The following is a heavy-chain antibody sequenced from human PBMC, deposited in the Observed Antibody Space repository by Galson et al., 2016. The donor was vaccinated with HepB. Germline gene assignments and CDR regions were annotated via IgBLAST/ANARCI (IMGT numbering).Heavy chain of an antibody. CDR2: INPSGGDT. CDR3: VTEALGYCTGSRCYDGVGTAFDI. D-gene: IGHD2-2*01. CDR1: GYSFTSYQ. Sequence: SVKVSCKAFGYSFTSYQLHWVRQAPGQGLEWMGVINPSGGDTNYVQKFQGRVTMTRDTSTSTVYLEVSSLRSEDTAVYYCVTEALGYCTGSRCYDGVGTAFDIWGQGTLVTVSS. V-gene: IGHV1-46*01. J-gene: IGHJ3*02.